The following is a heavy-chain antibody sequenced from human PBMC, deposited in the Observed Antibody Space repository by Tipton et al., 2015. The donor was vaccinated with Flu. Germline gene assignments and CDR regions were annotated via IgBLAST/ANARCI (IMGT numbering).Heavy chain of an antibody. CDR1: GDSITSGSYY. V-gene: IGHV4-61*02. CDR2: IYTTGAT. CDR3: ARAPPLVYGDFEN. J-gene: IGHJ4*02. Sequence: TLSLTCTVFGDSITSGSYYWNWIRQPAGKGLEWIGRIYTTGATNYNPSLKRRVTMSVDSSKNLFSLSLTSVTAADSAVYYCARAPPLVYGDFENWGQGILVTVSS. D-gene: IGHD4-17*01.